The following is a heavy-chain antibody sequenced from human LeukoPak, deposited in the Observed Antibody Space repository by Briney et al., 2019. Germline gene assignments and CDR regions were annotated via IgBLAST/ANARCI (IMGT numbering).Heavy chain of an antibody. Sequence: PGGSLRLSCAGSGYNFHDYAMHWVRQAPGKGLEWVSAISGSGATSYYADSVKDHFTISRDNSKNTLYLQMNSLRAGDTAVYYCAKIKSIFGVVSRPFDHWGQGTLVTVSS. J-gene: IGHJ4*02. V-gene: IGHV3-23*01. CDR2: ISGSGATS. CDR3: AKIKSIFGVVSRPFDH. CDR1: GYNFHDYA. D-gene: IGHD3-3*01.